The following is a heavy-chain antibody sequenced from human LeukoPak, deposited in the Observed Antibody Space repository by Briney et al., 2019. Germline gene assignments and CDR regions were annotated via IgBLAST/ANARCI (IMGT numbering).Heavy chain of an antibody. CDR2: INTNTEKS. D-gene: IGHD6-25*01. CDR3: ATGGGYRFAY. CDR1: GSSIANYA. V-gene: IGHV7-4-1*02. J-gene: IGHJ4*02. Sequence: TSVKVSFKSSGSSIANYAILLVRRAPGKVIEWMGWINTNTEKSTYAPGFTGRYVFSLDSSVNTAYLQISSLKAEDTALYYCATGGGYRFAYWGQGTLVTVSS.